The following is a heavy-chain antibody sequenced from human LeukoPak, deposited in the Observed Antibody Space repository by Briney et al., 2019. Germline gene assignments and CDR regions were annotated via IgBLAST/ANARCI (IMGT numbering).Heavy chain of an antibody. CDR2: ISSSSSYI. J-gene: IGHJ4*02. Sequence: GGSLRLSCAASGFTFSSYSMNWVRQAPGKGLEWVSSISSSSSYIYYADSVKGRFTISRDNAKNSLYLQMNSLRAGDTAVYYCARVGYDGSGSPREAVRYYFDYWGQGTLVTVSS. D-gene: IGHD3-10*01. V-gene: IGHV3-21*01. CDR3: ARVGYDGSGSPREAVRYYFDY. CDR1: GFTFSSYS.